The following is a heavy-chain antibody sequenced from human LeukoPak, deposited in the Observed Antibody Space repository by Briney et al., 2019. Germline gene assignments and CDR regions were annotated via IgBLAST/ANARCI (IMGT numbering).Heavy chain of an antibody. CDR1: GGSISSGSYY. CDR3: ARVTLYGSGSYHFDY. CDR2: INHSGST. J-gene: IGHJ4*02. V-gene: IGHV4-39*07. Sequence: SETLSLTCTVSGGSISSGSYYWSWIRQPPGKGLEWIGEINHSGSTNYNPSLKSRVTISVDTSKNQFSLKLSSVTAADTAVYYCARVTLYGSGSYHFDYWGQGTLVTVSS. D-gene: IGHD3-10*01.